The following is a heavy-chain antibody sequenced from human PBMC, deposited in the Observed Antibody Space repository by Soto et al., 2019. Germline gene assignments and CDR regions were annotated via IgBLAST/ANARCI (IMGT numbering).Heavy chain of an antibody. CDR3: ARDQGGYYYDSSGYYYYYYGMDV. CDR1: GFTFSSYG. Sequence: GSLRLSCAASGFTFSSYGMHWVRQAPGKGLEWVAVIWYDGSNKYYADSVKGRFTISRDNSKNTLYLQMNSLRAEDTAVYYCARDQGGYYYDSSGYYYYYYGMDVWGQGTTVTVSS. V-gene: IGHV3-33*01. CDR2: IWYDGSNK. D-gene: IGHD3-22*01. J-gene: IGHJ6*02.